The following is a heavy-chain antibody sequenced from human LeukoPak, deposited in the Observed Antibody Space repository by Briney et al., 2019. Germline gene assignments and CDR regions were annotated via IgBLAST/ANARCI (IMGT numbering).Heavy chain of an antibody. CDR3: ARGRGTMVRGVSRDYYYYMDV. J-gene: IGHJ6*03. CDR2: IIPIFGTA. Sequence: ASVKVSCKASGGTFSSYAISWVRQAPGQGLDWMGRIIPIFGTANYAQKFQGRVTITTDESTSTAYMELSSLRSEDTAVYYCARGRGTMVRGVSRDYYYYMDVWGKGTTVTVPS. CDR1: GGTFSSYA. V-gene: IGHV1-69*05. D-gene: IGHD3-10*01.